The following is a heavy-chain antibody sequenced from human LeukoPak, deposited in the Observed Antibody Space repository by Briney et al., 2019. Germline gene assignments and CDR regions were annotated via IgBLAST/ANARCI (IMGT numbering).Heavy chain of an antibody. CDR1: GFTVSSNY. J-gene: IGHJ6*02. CDR3: AREHYYGSGSYYFYYYYGMDV. V-gene: IGHV3-53*01. Sequence: PGGSLRLSCAASGFTVSSNYMSWVRQAPGKGLEWVSVIYSGGSTYYAASVKGRFTISRDNSKNTLYLQMNSLRAEDTAVYYCAREHYYGSGSYYFYYYYGMDVWGQGTTVTVSS. CDR2: IYSGGST. D-gene: IGHD3-10*01.